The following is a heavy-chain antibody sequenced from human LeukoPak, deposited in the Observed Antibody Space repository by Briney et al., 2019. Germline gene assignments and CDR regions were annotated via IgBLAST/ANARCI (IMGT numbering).Heavy chain of an antibody. CDR1: GYTFTTYG. CDR2: INTDTGNP. J-gene: IGHJ4*02. V-gene: IGHV7-4-1*02. CDR3: ARAGTGYCSDSNCSIEH. Sequence: ASVKVSCKASGYTFTTYGMNWVRQVPGQGLEWMGWINTDTGNPTYAQGFTGRFVFSLDTSVSTAYLQISSLQTEETAVYYCARAGTGYCSDSNCSIEHWGQGTLVTVSS. D-gene: IGHD2-15*01.